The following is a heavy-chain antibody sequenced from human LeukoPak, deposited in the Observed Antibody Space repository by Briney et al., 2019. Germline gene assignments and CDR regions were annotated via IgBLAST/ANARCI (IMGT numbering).Heavy chain of an antibody. Sequence: GGSLRLSCAASGFTFSDYWMHRVRQVPGKGLAWVSRINPDGSTTVYADSVEGRFTISRDNAQNTLYLQMNSLRAEDTAVYYCARDDYWGQGTLVTVSS. CDR1: GFTFSDYW. J-gene: IGHJ4*02. CDR2: INPDGSTT. CDR3: ARDDY. V-gene: IGHV3-74*01.